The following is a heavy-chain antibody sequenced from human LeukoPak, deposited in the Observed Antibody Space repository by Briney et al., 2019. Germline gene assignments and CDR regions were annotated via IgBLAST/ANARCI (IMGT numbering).Heavy chain of an antibody. D-gene: IGHD6-19*01. CDR3: ARVKRAVTSTGEAFDI. Sequence: ASVKVSCKASGYTFTNYAMNWVRQAPGQGLEWMGWINTNTGDPTYAQGFTGRFVFSLDTSVSTAYLQISSLKAADTALYYCARVKRAVTSTGEAFDIWGLGTMVTVSS. CDR2: INTNTGDP. J-gene: IGHJ3*02. CDR1: GYTFTNYA. V-gene: IGHV7-4-1*02.